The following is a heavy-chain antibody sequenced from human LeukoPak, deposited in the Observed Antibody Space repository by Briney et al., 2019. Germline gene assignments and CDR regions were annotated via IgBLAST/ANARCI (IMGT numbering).Heavy chain of an antibody. CDR2: ISSNGGST. CDR3: AREGYSISWYYFDY. Sequence: PGGSLRLSCAASGFPFSSYALHWVRQAPRKGLEYVSAISSNGGSTYYANSVKGRFTISRDNSKNTLYLQMGSLRAEDMAVYYCAREGYSISWYYFDYWGQGTLVTVSS. D-gene: IGHD6-13*01. V-gene: IGHV3-64*01. J-gene: IGHJ4*02. CDR1: GFPFSSYA.